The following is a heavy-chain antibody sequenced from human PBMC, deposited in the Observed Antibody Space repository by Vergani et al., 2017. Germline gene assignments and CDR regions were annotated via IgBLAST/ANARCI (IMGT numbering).Heavy chain of an antibody. D-gene: IGHD3-16*02. CDR2: INPNSGGT. CDR3: ARVMITFGGVIVIDY. CDR1: GYTFTGYY. V-gene: IGHV1-2*02. J-gene: IGHJ4*02. Sequence: QVQLVQSGAEVKKPGASVKVSCKASGYTFTGYYMHWVRQAPGQGLEWMGWINPNSGGTNYAQKFQGRVTMTRDTSISTAYMELSRLRSDDTAVYYCARVMITFGGVIVIDYWGQGTLVTVSS.